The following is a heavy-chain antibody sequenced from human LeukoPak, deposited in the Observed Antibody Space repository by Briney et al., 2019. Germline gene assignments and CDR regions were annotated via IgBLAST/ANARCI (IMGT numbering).Heavy chain of an antibody. V-gene: IGHV4-61*02. Sequence: SETLSLTCSVSGASVSSGGYYWSWLRQPAGKEMEWIGRINPSGDTNYNPSLKSRVTMSIQTSKNQLFLNLISVTAADTALYYCARGFSTGWYFDPWGRGTQVTVSS. D-gene: IGHD6-19*01. J-gene: IGHJ2*01. CDR2: INPSGDT. CDR1: GASVSSGGYY. CDR3: ARGFSTGWYFDP.